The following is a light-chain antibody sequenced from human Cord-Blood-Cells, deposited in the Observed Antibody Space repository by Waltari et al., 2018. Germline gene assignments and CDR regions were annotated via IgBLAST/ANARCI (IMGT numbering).Light chain of an antibody. CDR2: WAY. J-gene: IGKJ4*01. CDR1: QSVLYSSNNKNY. Sequence: DILMTQSPDSLAVSLGERATINRKSSQSVLYSSNNKNYLAWYQQKPGQPPKLLIYWAYTRESGVPDRFSGSGSGTDFTLTISSLQAEDVAVYYCQQYYSTPLTFGGGTKVEIK. CDR3: QQYYSTPLT. V-gene: IGKV4-1*01.